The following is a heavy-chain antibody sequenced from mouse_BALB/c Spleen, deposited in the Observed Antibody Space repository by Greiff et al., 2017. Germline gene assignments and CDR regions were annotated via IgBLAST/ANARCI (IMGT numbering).Heavy chain of an antibody. J-gene: IGHJ3*01. Sequence: EVQGVESGGGLVQPGGSRKLSCAASGFTFSSFGMHWVRQAPEKGLEWVAYISSGSSTIYYADTVKGRFTISRDNPKNTLSLQMTSLRSEDTAMYYCARRDEDGYYAWFAYWGQGTLVTVSA. CDR2: ISSGSSTI. D-gene: IGHD2-3*01. CDR1: GFTFSSFG. V-gene: IGHV5-17*02. CDR3: ARRDEDGYYAWFAY.